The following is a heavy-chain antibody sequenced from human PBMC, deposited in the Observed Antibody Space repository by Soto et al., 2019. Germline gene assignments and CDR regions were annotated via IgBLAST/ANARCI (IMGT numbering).Heavy chain of an antibody. J-gene: IGHJ4*02. CDR1: GFTFSTSG. V-gene: IGHV3-33*01. Sequence: PGGSLRLSCVASGFTFSTSGMHWVRQAPGKGLEWVAVIWSDGSNTYYGDSVKGRFTISRDVSKNTLYLQMNSLRAEDTSVYYCATSGSSWYELDKWGQGTLVTVSS. CDR3: ATSGSSWYELDK. CDR2: IWSDGSNT. D-gene: IGHD6-13*01.